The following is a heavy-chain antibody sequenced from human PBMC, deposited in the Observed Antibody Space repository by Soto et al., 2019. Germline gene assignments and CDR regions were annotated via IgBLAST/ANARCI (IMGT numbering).Heavy chain of an antibody. D-gene: IGHD3-10*01. Sequence: QITLKESGPTLVRPTQTLTLTCTFSGFSLSTTGVGVGGIRQPPGKALEWLALIYWAVDKRYSPSLKSRLTISKDNSKNEVILKMTNMGPVDTATYYCAQRRRGYGLGRERANYFDPGGQGTLVTVSS. V-gene: IGHV2-5*02. CDR1: GFSLSTTGVG. J-gene: IGHJ5*02. CDR3: AQRRRGYGLGRERANYFDP. CDR2: IYWAVDK.